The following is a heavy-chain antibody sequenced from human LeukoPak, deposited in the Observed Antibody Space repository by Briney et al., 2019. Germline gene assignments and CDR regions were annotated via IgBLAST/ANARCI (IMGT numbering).Heavy chain of an antibody. D-gene: IGHD1-26*01. V-gene: IGHV3-30-3*01. CDR2: ISYDGSNK. Sequence: PGGSLRLSCAASGFTFSSYAMHWVRQAPGKGLEWVAVISYDGSNKYYADSVKGRFTISRDNSKNTLYLQMNSLRAEDTAVYYCARPPEGATKTEYFQHWGQGTLVTVSS. CDR3: ARPPEGATKTEYFQH. CDR1: GFTFSSYA. J-gene: IGHJ1*01.